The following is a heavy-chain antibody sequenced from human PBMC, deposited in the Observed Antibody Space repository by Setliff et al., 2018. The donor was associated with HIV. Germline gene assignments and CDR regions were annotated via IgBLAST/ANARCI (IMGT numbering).Heavy chain of an antibody. CDR3: ARHRDPPGTSWIYYYYYMDL. D-gene: IGHD6-13*01. CDR1: GGYISSSGYY. CDR2: IYQSGST. V-gene: IGHV4-39*01. J-gene: IGHJ6*03. Sequence: PSETLSLTCSVSGGYISSSGYYWGWIRQPPGKRLEWLGSIYQSGSTSYNPSLSSRLTISVDTSKNHVSLRLSSVTAADTGVYYCARHRDPPGTSWIYYYYYMDLWGEGTTVTVSS.